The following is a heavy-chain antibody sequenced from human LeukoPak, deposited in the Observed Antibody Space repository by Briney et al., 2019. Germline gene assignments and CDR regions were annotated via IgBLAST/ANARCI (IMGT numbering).Heavy chain of an antibody. CDR3: AKDLSQKYTCDY. CDR2: IDGSAGGGST. D-gene: IGHD1-1*01. CDR1: GFTFSNYA. J-gene: IGHJ4*02. V-gene: IGHV3-23*01. Sequence: GGSLRLSCAASGFTFSNYAMNWVRQAPGKGLEWVSVIDGSAGGGSTYYADSVKGRFTISRDNSKNTIYLQMNSLRDEDTAVYYCAKDLSQKYTCDYWGQGTLVIVSS.